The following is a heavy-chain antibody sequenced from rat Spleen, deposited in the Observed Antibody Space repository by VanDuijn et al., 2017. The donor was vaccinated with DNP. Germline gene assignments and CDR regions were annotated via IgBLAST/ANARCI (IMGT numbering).Heavy chain of an antibody. CDR3: ARRDGSYPYYAMDA. CDR1: GFTFNYFD. Sequence: EVHLVESGGGLVQPGGSLKLSCAASGFTFNYFDMAWVRQAPTEGLEWVASISTSSDSTYYRDSVKGRFTVSRDNAKSILYLQMDSLRSEDTATYYCARRDGSYPYYAMDAWGQGTSVTVSS. J-gene: IGHJ4*01. CDR2: ISTSSDST. D-gene: IGHD1-12*02. V-gene: IGHV5-25*01.